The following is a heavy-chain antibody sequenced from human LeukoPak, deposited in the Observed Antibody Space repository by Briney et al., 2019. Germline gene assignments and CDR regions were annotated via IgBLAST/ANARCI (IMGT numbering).Heavy chain of an antibody. CDR2: ISAYNGNT. CDR3: ARDLITMVRGKRDYYYGMGV. V-gene: IGHV1-18*01. D-gene: IGHD3-10*01. J-gene: IGHJ6*02. CDR1: GYTFTSYG. Sequence: ASVKVSCKASGYTFTSYGISWVRQAPGQGLEWMGWISAYNGNTNYAQKLQGRVTMTTDTSTSTAYMELRSLRSDDTAVYYCARDLITMVRGKRDYYYGMGVWGQGTTVTVSS.